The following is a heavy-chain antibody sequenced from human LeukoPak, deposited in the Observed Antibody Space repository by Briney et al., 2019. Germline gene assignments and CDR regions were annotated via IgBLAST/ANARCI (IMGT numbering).Heavy chain of an antibody. CDR2: ISGSGGST. J-gene: IGHJ4*02. D-gene: IGHD6-19*01. CDR1: GFTFSSYA. CDR3: ANDPYSSGWYPLDY. Sequence: GWSLRLSCAASGFTFSSYAMSWVRQAPGKGLDWISAISGSGGSTYYADTVKGRFTISRDNSKNTLYLQMNSLRAADTAVYYCANDPYSSGWYPLDYWGQGTLVTVSS. V-gene: IGHV3-23*01.